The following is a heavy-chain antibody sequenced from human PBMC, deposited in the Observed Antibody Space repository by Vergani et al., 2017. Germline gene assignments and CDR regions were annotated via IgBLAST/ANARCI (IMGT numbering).Heavy chain of an antibody. J-gene: IGHJ5*02. CDR2: AYHSGAT. V-gene: IGHV4-38-2*02. Sequence: QVQLRESGPGLVKPSETLSLSCTMSGYSVNSGYSWAWIRQTAAKGLEWIGSAYHSGATYYNPSLESRVTILLDTSRKQFSLRLNSVTAADTAVYYCAGGNDHGTYNPPLDPWGPGTRVTVSS. D-gene: IGHD4/OR15-4a*01. CDR1: GYSVNSGYS. CDR3: AGGNDHGTYNPPLDP.